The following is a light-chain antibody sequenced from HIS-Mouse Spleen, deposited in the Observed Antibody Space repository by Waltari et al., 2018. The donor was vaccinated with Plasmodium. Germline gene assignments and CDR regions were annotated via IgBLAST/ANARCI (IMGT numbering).Light chain of an antibody. CDR2: DNT. J-gene: IGLJ2*01. CDR1: SSNIGNNY. CDR3: GTWDSSLSAGVV. Sequence: QSVLTQPPSVSAAPGQKVTISCSGSSSNIGNNYVSWYQQLPGTAPTLPTYDNTTRPSGIPDLFSGSKSGTSATLGITGLQTGDEADYYCGTWDSSLSAGVVFGGGTKLTVL. V-gene: IGLV1-51*01.